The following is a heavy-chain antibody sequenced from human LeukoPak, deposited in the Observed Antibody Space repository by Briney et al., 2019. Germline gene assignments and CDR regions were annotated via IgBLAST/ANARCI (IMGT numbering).Heavy chain of an antibody. CDR1: GFTFSSYE. Sequence: GGSLRLSCAASGFTFSSYEMSWVRQAPGKGLEWVSYISSSGSTIYYAYSVNGRFTISRDTANNSLYPQMSSLRAEDTAVYYCAREVVVPAAKYDYWGQGSLVTVSS. J-gene: IGHJ4*02. CDR2: ISSSGSTI. CDR3: AREVVVPAAKYDY. D-gene: IGHD2-2*01. V-gene: IGHV3-48*03.